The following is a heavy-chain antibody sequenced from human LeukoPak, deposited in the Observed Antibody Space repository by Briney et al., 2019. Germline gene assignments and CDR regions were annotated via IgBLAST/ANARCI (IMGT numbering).Heavy chain of an antibody. D-gene: IGHD3-22*01. CDR3: ARAPSEIGGYYPEYFRH. CDR2: IKSDGKT. J-gene: IGHJ1*01. V-gene: IGHV3-74*01. Sequence: PGGSLRLSCAASGFTFSSYWMHWVRHAPGKGLVWVSRIKSDGKTTYADSVKGRFTISRDNAKNTVSLQMNSLRAEDTGVYYCARAPSEIGGYYPEYFRHWGQGTLVTVSS. CDR1: GFTFSSYW.